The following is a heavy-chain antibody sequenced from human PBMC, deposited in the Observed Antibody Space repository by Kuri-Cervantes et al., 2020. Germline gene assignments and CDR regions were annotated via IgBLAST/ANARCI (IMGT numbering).Heavy chain of an antibody. V-gene: IGHV1-2*02. D-gene: IGHD5-24*01. CDR1: GYTFTGYY. J-gene: IGHJ2*01. CDR3: ARGRRDGYNYFDL. CDR2: INPNSGGT. Sequence: ASVKVSCKASGYTFTGYYMHWVRQAPGQGLEWMGWINPNSGGTNYAQKFQGRVTMTRDTSISTAYMELSRLRSDDTAAYYCARGRRDGYNYFDLWGRGTLVTVSS.